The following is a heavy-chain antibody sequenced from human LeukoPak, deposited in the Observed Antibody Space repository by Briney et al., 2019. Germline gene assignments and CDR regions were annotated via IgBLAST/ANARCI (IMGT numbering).Heavy chain of an antibody. CDR3: ARMAYFARSVAPLIDY. CDR2: INHSGTA. Sequence: PSETLSLTCTVSGVSVSSGSYYWSWIRQPPGKGLEWIGEINHSGTANYNPSLRSRVIISIDTSKNQFSLKLISVTAADTAVYYCARMAYFARSVAPLIDYWGQGTLVTVSS. CDR1: GVSVSSGSYY. D-gene: IGHD2/OR15-2a*01. V-gene: IGHV4-61*01. J-gene: IGHJ4*02.